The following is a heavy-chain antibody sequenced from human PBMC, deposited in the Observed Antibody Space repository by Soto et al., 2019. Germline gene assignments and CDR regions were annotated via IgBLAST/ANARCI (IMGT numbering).Heavy chain of an antibody. D-gene: IGHD2-2*02. CDR1: GGSFSGYY. CDR3: AREQVYCTMTGCYSYIDV. Sequence: SENLSLTCAVYGGSFSGYYWSWIRQPPGKGLEWIGEVNHRGSTNYNPSLKSRVTISVDTSKNQFSLKVSSVTAADTAVYYCAREQVYCTMTGCYSYIDVWGKGTSGT. V-gene: IGHV4-34*01. J-gene: IGHJ6*03. CDR2: VNHRGST.